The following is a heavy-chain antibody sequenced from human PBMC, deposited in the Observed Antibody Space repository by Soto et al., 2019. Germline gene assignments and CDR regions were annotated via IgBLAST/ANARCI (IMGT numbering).Heavy chain of an antibody. V-gene: IGHV1-24*01. D-gene: IGHD3-10*01. J-gene: IGHJ3*02. CDR3: ATYYYGSGSFAFDI. CDR2: FDPEDGET. CDR1: GYTLTELS. Sequence: ASVKVSCKVSGYTLTELSMHWVRQAPGKGLEWMGGFDPEDGETIYAQKFQGRVTMTEDTSTDTAYMELSSLRSEDTAVYYCATYYYGSGSFAFDIWGQGTMVTVSS.